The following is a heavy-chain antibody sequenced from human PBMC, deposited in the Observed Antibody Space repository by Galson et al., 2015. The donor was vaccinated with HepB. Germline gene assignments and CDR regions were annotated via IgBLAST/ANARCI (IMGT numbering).Heavy chain of an antibody. V-gene: IGHV4-61*01. D-gene: IGHD6-13*01. J-gene: IGHJ4*02. CDR1: GGSVSSGSYY. Sequence: ETLSLTCTVSGGSVSSGSYYWNWIRQPPGKGLEWIGYIHYSGSTNYNPSLKSRVTISLDTSKNQFSLRLSSVTAADTAVYYCASGISSSPFPGHYWGQGTLVTVSS. CDR3: ASGISSSPFPGHY. CDR2: IHYSGST.